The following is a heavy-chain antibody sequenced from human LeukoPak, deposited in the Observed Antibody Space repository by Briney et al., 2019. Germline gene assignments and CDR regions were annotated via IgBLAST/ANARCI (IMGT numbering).Heavy chain of an antibody. CDR1: RGTFSNYA. Sequence: SVKVSCKASRGTFSNYAIHWLRQAPGQGLEWMGRIIPIFDVASDAQTFQGRVTFTADKSTNTAYMELSSLRSADTAVYYCTRGNFFDSSGYYSIPSDFFNYWGQGTLVTVSS. D-gene: IGHD3-22*01. J-gene: IGHJ4*02. V-gene: IGHV1-69*10. CDR2: IIPIFDVA. CDR3: TRGNFFDSSGYYSIPSDFFNY.